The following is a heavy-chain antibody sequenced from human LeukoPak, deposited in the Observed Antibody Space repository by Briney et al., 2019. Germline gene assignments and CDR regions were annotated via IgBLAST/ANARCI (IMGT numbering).Heavy chain of an antibody. CDR2: INHSGST. CDR3: ARHRTYYYDSSGYYDC. V-gene: IGHV4-34*01. D-gene: IGHD3-22*01. J-gene: IGHJ4*02. Sequence: PSETLSLTCAVYGGSFSGYYWSWLRQPPGKGLEWIGEINHSGSTNYNPSLKSRVTISVDTSKNQFSLKLSSVTAADTAVYYCARHRTYYYDSSGYYDCWGQGTLVTVSS. CDR1: GGSFSGYY.